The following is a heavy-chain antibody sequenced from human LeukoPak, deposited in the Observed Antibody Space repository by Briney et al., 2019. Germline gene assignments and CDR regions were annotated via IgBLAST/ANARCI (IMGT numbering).Heavy chain of an antibody. D-gene: IGHD2-15*01. Sequence: SVKVSCKASGGTSSSYAISWVRQAPGQGLEWMGRIIPILGIANYAQKFRGRVTITADKSTSTAYMELSSLRSEDTAVYYCARGGNQIGYCSGGSCYSPFDPWGQGTLVTVSS. CDR3: ARGGNQIGYCSGGSCYSPFDP. CDR2: IIPILGIA. J-gene: IGHJ5*02. V-gene: IGHV1-69*04. CDR1: GGTSSSYA.